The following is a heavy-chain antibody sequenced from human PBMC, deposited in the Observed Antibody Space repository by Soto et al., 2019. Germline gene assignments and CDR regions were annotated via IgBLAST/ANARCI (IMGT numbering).Heavy chain of an antibody. CDR3: VRPYYSSSWFPFDR. CDR2: INSSGSTK. V-gene: IGHV3-48*03. Sequence: QPGGSLRLSCAASGFTFSSYEMNWVRQAPGKGLEWVSYINSSGSTKYYADSVKRRFTISRANAKKTLYQQMSSLSAEDTALYYCVRPYYSSSWFPFDRWGQGTLVTVSS. J-gene: IGHJ4*02. CDR1: GFTFSSYE. D-gene: IGHD6-13*01.